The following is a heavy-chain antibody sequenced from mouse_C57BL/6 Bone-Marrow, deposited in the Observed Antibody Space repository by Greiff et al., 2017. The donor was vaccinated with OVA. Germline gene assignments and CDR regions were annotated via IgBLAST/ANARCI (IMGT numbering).Heavy chain of an antibody. V-gene: IGHV1-18*01. CDR3: ARKTSPIDYYAMDY. CDR2: INPNNGGT. CDR1: GYTFTDYN. Sequence: VQLQQSGPELVKPGASVKIPCKASGYTFTDYNMDWVKQSHGKSLEWIGDINPNNGGTVYNQKFKGKATLTVDKSSSTAYMELRSLTSEDTAVYYCARKTSPIDYYAMDYWGQGTSVTVSS. J-gene: IGHJ4*01.